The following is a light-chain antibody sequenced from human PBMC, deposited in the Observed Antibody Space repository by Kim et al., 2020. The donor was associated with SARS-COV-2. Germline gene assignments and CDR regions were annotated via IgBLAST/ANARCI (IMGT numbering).Light chain of an antibody. J-gene: IGKJ2*01. CDR1: ENIDTW. CDR2: LAS. Sequence: DIQMTQSPSTLSASVGDRVTITCRASENIDTWLAWYQQKPGRAPSLLIYLASTLESGVPSRFSGTGSGTEFSLSITSLQPDDFATYYCQHYSRFPYTFGQGTMLEI. V-gene: IGKV1-5*03. CDR3: QHYSRFPYT.